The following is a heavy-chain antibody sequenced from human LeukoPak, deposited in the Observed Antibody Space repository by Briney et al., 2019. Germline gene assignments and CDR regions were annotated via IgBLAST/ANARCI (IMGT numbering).Heavy chain of an antibody. V-gene: IGHV4-61*10. CDR3: ARAPPEWELPQPAFDY. J-gene: IGHJ4*02. CDR2: VSSSGRT. D-gene: IGHD1-26*01. Sequence: PSETLSLTCTVSGDSISSGSFYWSWIRQAAGKGLEWIGRVSSSGRTTYNPSLKSRVTISVDTSKNQFSLKLSSVTAADTAVYYCARAPPEWELPQPAFDYWGQGTLVTVSS. CDR1: GDSISSGSFY.